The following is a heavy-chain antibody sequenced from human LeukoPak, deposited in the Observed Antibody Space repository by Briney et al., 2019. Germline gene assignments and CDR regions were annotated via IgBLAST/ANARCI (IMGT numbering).Heavy chain of an antibody. Sequence: ASVKVSCKASGYTFTSYDINWVRQATGQGLEWMGWMNPNSGNTGYAQKFQGRVTITRNTSISTAYMELSSLRSEDTAVYYCARAVVAATVWYFDLWGRGTLVTVSS. CDR1: GYTFTSYD. CDR2: MNPNSGNT. D-gene: IGHD2-15*01. V-gene: IGHV1-8*03. J-gene: IGHJ2*01. CDR3: ARAVVAATVWYFDL.